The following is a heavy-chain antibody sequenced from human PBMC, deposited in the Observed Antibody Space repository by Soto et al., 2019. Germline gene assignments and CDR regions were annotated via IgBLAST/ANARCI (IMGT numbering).Heavy chain of an antibody. D-gene: IGHD6-13*01. CDR1: GDSISSSSYF. V-gene: IGHV4-39*01. CDR3: ARSGSWSFNS. Sequence: PSETLSLTCTVTGDSISSSSYFWGWIRQPPGKGLEWIASIYYIGTTYYSPSLQSRVTISVDTSKDQFSLEVTSVTAADTAIYYCARSGSWSFNSWGRGTLVTVPQ. J-gene: IGHJ5*02. CDR2: IYYIGTT.